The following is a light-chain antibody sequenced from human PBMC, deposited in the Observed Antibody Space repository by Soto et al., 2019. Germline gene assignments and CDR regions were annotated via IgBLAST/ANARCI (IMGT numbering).Light chain of an antibody. J-gene: IGKJ4*01. CDR1: QSVSSY. Sequence: EVVLTQSPATLSLSPGDRATLSCRASQSVSSYLAWYQQKPGQAPRLLIYDASNRATGIPARFSGSGSGTDFTLTVSSLEPEDFAVYYCQHRSNWHLTFGGGTKVEIK. CDR3: QHRSNWHLT. V-gene: IGKV3-11*01. CDR2: DAS.